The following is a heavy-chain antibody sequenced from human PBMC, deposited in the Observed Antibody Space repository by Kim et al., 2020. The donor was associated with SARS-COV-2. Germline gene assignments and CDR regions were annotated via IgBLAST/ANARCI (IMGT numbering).Heavy chain of an antibody. V-gene: IGHV1-2*02. CDR2: INPNSGGT. CDR1: GYTFTGYY. D-gene: IGHD6-13*01. Sequence: ASVKVSCKASGYTFTGYYMHWVRQAPGQGLEWMGWINPNSGGTNYAQKFQGRVTMTRDTSISTAYMELSRLRSDDTAVYYCASNYGSSSRWYYYYYGMDVWGQGPT. J-gene: IGHJ6*02. CDR3: ASNYGSSSRWYYYYYGMDV.